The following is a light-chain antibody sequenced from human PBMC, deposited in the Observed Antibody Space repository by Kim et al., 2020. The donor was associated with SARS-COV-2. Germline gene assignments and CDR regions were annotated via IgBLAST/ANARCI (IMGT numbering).Light chain of an antibody. CDR2: GNT. CDR3: QSYDRSLSGSV. CDR1: SSNIGAYYD. V-gene: IGLV1-40*01. J-gene: IGLJ3*02. Sequence: SVTISCTGSSSNIGAYYDVHWYQQRPGTAPKLLIHGNTNRPSGVPDRFSGSKSGTSASLDITGLQAEDEAVYYCQSYDRSLSGSVFGGGTQLTVL.